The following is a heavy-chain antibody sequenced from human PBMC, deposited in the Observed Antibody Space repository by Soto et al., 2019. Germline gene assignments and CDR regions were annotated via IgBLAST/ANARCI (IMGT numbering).Heavy chain of an antibody. J-gene: IGHJ4*02. CDR1: GITFSSYW. CDR3: ARGGSGNYFNYFDY. Sequence: EVQLVESGGGLVQPGGSLRLSCAASGITFSSYWMHWVRQAPGKGLVWVSHINNDGSSTNYEDSVKGRFTISRDNAKDTLYLQMKGLRAEDTAVYYCARGGSGNYFNYFDYWGQGTPVTVSS. V-gene: IGHV3-74*01. D-gene: IGHD1-26*01. CDR2: INNDGSST.